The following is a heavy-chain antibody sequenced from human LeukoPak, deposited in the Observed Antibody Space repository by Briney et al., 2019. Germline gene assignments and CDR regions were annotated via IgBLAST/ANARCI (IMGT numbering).Heavy chain of an antibody. CDR3: ARDITAAGTASVD. V-gene: IGHV3-33*01. Sequence: GGSLRLSCAAPGFTFSSYGMHWVRQAPGRGLEWVAVIWFDGNNKYYADSVKGRFTISRDNSKNTLSLQMNSLRAEDTAVYYCARDITAAGTASVDWGQGTLVTVSS. CDR2: IWFDGNNK. D-gene: IGHD6-13*01. J-gene: IGHJ4*02. CDR1: GFTFSSYG.